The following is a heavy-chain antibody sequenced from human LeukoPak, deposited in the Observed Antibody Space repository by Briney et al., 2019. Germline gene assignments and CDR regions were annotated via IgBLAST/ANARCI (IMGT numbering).Heavy chain of an antibody. CDR3: ARDIAAAILGWFDP. Sequence: SETLSLTCTVSGGSINNYYWNWIRQPPGKGLEWIGYIYYSGSTNYNPSLKGRVTISVDTSKNQFSLRLSSVTAADTAVYYCARDIAAAILGWFDPWGQGTLVTVSS. CDR2: IYYSGST. CDR1: GGSINNYY. V-gene: IGHV4-59*01. J-gene: IGHJ5*02. D-gene: IGHD6-13*01.